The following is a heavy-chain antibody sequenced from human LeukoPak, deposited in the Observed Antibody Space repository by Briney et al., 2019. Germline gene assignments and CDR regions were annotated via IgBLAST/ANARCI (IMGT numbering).Heavy chain of an antibody. CDR1: GFTFSSYG. D-gene: IGHD3-22*01. CDR2: IWYDGSNK. CDR3: ARDYYDSSVEYCFDY. Sequence: PGGSLRLSCAASGFTFSSYGMHWVRQAPGKGLEWVAVIWYDGSNKYYADSVKGRFTISRDNSKNTLYLQMNSLRAEDTAVYYCARDYYDSSVEYCFDYWGQGTLVTVSS. J-gene: IGHJ4*02. V-gene: IGHV3-33*01.